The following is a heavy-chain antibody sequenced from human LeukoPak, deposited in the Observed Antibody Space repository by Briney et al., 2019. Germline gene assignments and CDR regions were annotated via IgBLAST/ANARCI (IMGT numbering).Heavy chain of an antibody. CDR2: ISAYNGNT. CDR3: ARDLTVRGVVITGY. J-gene: IGHJ4*02. D-gene: IGHD3-10*01. CDR1: GYTFTSYG. V-gene: IGHV1-18*01. Sequence: GASVKVSCKASGYTFTSYGISWVRQAPGQGLEWMGWISAYNGNTNYAQKLQGRVTMTTDTSTSTAYMELRSLRSDDTAVYYCARDLTVRGVVITGYWGQGTLVTVSS.